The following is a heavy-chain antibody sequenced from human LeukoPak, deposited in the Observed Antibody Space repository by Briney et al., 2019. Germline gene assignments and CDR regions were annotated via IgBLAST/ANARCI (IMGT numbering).Heavy chain of an antibody. CDR1: GFTFSSYS. J-gene: IGHJ4*02. D-gene: IGHD2-2*01. CDR2: ISSSSSYI. V-gene: IGHV3-21*01. Sequence: GGSLRLSCAASGFTFSSYSMNWVRQAPGKGLEWVSSISSSSSYIYYADSVKGRFTISRDNAKNSLYLQMNSLRAEDTAVYYCAIDLFVVVPAAMYYFAYWGQGTLVTVSS. CDR3: AIDLFVVVPAAMYYFAY.